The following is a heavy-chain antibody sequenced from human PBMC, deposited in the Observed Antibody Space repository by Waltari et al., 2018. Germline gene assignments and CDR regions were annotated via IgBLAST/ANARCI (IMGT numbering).Heavy chain of an antibody. J-gene: IGHJ6*03. CDR2: ISSSSSYI. CDR1: GFTFSSYS. V-gene: IGHV3-21*01. D-gene: IGHD2-2*01. Sequence: EVQLVESGGGLVKPGGSLRLSCAASGFTFSSYSMNWVRQAPGKGLEWVSSISSSSSYIYDADSVKGRFTISRDNAKNSLYLQMNSLRAEDTAVYYCARVIPAAMVMDVWGKGTTVTISS. CDR3: ARVIPAAMVMDV.